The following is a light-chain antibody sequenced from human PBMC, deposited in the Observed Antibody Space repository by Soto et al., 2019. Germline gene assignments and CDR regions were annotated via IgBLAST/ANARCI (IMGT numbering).Light chain of an antibody. V-gene: IGKV3-20*01. CDR3: HQYDSWT. J-gene: IGKJ1*01. CDR1: QTFRNNY. Sequence: EFLLTQSPVTLSLSPGERATLSCIASQTFRNNYLAWYQQKPGQAPRLLIYDASSRATGIPDRFSGGGSGTDFTLTISRLEPEDFAVYYCHQYDSWTFGQGTKVDIK. CDR2: DAS.